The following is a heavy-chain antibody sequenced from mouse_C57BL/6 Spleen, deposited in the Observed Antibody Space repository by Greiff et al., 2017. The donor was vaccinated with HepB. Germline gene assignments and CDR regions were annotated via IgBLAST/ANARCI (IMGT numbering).Heavy chain of an antibody. J-gene: IGHJ2*01. D-gene: IGHD1-1*01. CDR2: IDPSDSYT. Sequence: QVQLQQPGAELVMPGASVKLSCKASGYTFTSYWMHWVKQRPGQGLEWIGEIDPSDSYTNYNQKFKGKSTLTVDKSSSTAYMQLSSLTSEDSAVYYGARGITTVVAHYFDYWGQGTTLTVSS. CDR3: ARGITTVVAHYFDY. V-gene: IGHV1-69*01. CDR1: GYTFTSYW.